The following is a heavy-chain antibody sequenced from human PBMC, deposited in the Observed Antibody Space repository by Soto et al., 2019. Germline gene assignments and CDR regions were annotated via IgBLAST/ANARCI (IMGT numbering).Heavy chain of an antibody. Sequence: PGGSLRLSCAASGFTFSSYAMHWVRQAPGKGLEYVSAISSNGGSTYYANSVQGRFTISRDNSKNTLYLQMGSLRAEDMAVYYCAASMQWLVQGGLNYWGQGTLVTVSS. V-gene: IGHV3-64*01. J-gene: IGHJ4*02. CDR1: GFTFSSYA. CDR2: ISSNGGST. CDR3: AASMQWLVQGGLNY. D-gene: IGHD6-19*01.